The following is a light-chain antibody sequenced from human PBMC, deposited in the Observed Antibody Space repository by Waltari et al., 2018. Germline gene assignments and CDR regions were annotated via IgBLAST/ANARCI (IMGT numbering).Light chain of an antibody. CDR1: QSLVHSDGNTH. CDR3: MQGTHWPYT. J-gene: IGKJ2*01. Sequence: DVVMTQSPLSLPVTVGQAASITFKSSQSLVHSDGNTHLNWFQQRPGQSPRRLIYRISNRDSGVPDRFRGSGSGTDFTLMISRVEAEDVGVYFCMQGTHWPYTFGQGTKLDIK. V-gene: IGKV2-30*02. CDR2: RIS.